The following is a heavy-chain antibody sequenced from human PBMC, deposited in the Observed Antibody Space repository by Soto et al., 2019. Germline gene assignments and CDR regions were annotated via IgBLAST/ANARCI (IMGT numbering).Heavy chain of an antibody. V-gene: IGHV4-39*01. CDR3: AGGPPDSQYSSSWYAVSYFDY. CDR2: IHYSGNT. CDR1: GGSISSSSYH. D-gene: IGHD6-13*01. J-gene: IGHJ4*02. Sequence: PSETLSLTCTVSGGSISSSSYHWGWIRQPPGKGLEWIGSIHYSGNTYYNQSLKSRVSMSVDTSKNQFSLNLSSVTAADTAVYYCAGGPPDSQYSSSWYAVSYFDYWGQGTLVTVS.